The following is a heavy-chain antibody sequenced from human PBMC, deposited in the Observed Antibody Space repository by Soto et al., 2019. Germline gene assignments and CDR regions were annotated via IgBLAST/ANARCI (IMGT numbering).Heavy chain of an antibody. CDR2: TYYRSKWYV. D-gene: IGHD3-16*01. CDR3: VRLIGNSWLDS. CDR1: GDSVSSNTST. V-gene: IGHV6-1*01. Sequence: SQTLSLTCAISGDSVSSNTSTWDWIRQSPSRGLEWLGRTYYRSKWYVDYAVFVKSRVTINPDTSNKQLSLQLNSLTSDDTAVYYCVRLIGNSWLDSWGQGTLVTVSS. J-gene: IGHJ5*01.